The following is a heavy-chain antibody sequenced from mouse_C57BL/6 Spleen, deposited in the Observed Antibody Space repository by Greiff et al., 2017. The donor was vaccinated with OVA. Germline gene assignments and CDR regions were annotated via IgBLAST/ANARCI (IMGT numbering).Heavy chain of an antibody. CDR2: IRNKAKGYTT. D-gene: IGHD2-3*01. V-gene: IGHV7-3*01. CDR3: ARLNGYYGPWFAY. CDR1: GFTITDYY. J-gene: IGHJ3*01. Sequence: EVMLVESGGGLVQPGGSLSLSCAASGFTITDYYMSWVRQPPGKALEWLGFIRNKAKGYTTEYSASVKGRYTISRDNSQSFLYLQMKALRAEDSATYYGARLNGYYGPWFAYWGQGTLVTVSA.